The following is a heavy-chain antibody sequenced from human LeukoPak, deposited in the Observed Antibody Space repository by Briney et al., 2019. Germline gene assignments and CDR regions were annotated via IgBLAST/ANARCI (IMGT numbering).Heavy chain of an antibody. V-gene: IGHV4-38-2*01. CDR2: IYHSRST. CDR3: ARKGVAVASFDY. Sequence: SETLSLTCAVSGYSISSGYYWGWIRPPPGKGLEWIGSIYHSRSTYYNPSLKSRVTISVDTSKNQFSLTLSSVTAADTAVYYCARKGVAVASFDYWGQGTLVTVSS. CDR1: GYSISSGYY. D-gene: IGHD6-19*01. J-gene: IGHJ4*02.